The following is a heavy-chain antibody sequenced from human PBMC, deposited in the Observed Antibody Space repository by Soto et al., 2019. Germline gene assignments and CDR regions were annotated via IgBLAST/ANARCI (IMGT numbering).Heavy chain of an antibody. CDR2: IYYSGST. D-gene: IGHD3-22*01. Sequence: QVQLQESGPGLVKPSQTLSLTCTVSGGSISSGGYYWSWIRQHPGKGLEWIGYIYYSGSTYYNPSLKSRVTISVDTSKNQFSLKLSAVTAADTAVYYCARETRAYDSSGTNPYYFDYWGQGTLVTVSS. V-gene: IGHV4-31*03. CDR3: ARETRAYDSSGTNPYYFDY. J-gene: IGHJ4*02. CDR1: GGSISSGGYY.